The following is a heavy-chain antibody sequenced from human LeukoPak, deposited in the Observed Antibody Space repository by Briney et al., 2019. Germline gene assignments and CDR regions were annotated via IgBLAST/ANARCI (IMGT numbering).Heavy chain of an antibody. Sequence: PGGSLGLSCAASGFTFSSYGMHWVRQAPGKGLEWVAVIWYDGSNKYYADSVKGRFTISRDNSKNTLYLQMNSLRAEDTAVYYCARIRGTIFGVVDYWGQGTLVTVSS. V-gene: IGHV3-33*01. CDR1: GFTFSSYG. CDR3: ARIRGTIFGVVDY. D-gene: IGHD3-3*01. J-gene: IGHJ4*02. CDR2: IWYDGSNK.